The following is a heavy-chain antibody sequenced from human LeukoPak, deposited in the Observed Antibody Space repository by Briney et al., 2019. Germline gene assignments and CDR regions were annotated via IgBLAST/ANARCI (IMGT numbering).Heavy chain of an antibody. J-gene: IGHJ6*03. Sequence: SETLSLTCTVSGYSISSSSYYWGWIRQPPGKGLEWIGSIYYSGGTYYNPSLKSRVTISVDTSKNQFSLKLSSVTAADTAVYYCARGREIRYYYYYMDVWGKGTTVTISS. CDR1: GYSISSSSYY. CDR3: ARGREIRYYYYYMDV. V-gene: IGHV4-39*01. CDR2: IYYSGGT. D-gene: IGHD5-24*01.